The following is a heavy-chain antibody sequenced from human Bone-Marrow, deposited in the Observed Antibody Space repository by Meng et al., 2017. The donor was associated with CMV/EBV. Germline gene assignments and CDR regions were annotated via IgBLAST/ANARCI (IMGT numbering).Heavy chain of an antibody. CDR3: AGGYCTSTSCSDY. J-gene: IGHJ4*02. D-gene: IGHD2-2*01. V-gene: IGHV3-23*01. Sequence: GESLKISCAVSGFTFSDYAMSWVRQAPGKGLEWVSVSNGGDGSTHYADSVKGRFTISRDNSKDTLYLQMNSLRADDTAVYYCAGGYCTSTSCSDYWGQGTLVTFSS. CDR1: GFTFSDYA. CDR2: SNGGDGST.